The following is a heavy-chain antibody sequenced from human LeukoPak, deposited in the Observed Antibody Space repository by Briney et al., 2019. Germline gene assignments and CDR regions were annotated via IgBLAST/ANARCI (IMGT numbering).Heavy chain of an antibody. V-gene: IGHV4-59*01. CDR2: LFYSGST. CDR3: ARVNTIPPAPFDY. J-gene: IGHJ4*02. D-gene: IGHD3-3*01. Sequence: PSETLSLTCTVSGGSITSYYWSWIRQPPGKGLEWIGYLFYSGSTNYNPSLKSRVTISADTSKNQFSLKLSSVTAADTAVYYCARVNTIPPAPFDYWGQGTLVTVSS. CDR1: GGSITSYY.